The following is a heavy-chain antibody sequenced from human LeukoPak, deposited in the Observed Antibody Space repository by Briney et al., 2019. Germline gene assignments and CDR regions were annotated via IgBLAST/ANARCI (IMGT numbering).Heavy chain of an antibody. V-gene: IGHV3-48*01. J-gene: IGHJ4*02. CDR1: GFTFSSYS. CDR2: ISSSSSTI. CDR3: SRDRSVPFDY. D-gene: IGHD4-17*01. Sequence: GGSLRLSCAASGFTFSSYSMNWVRQAPGKGLEWVSYISSSSSTIYYADSVKGRFTISRDNAKNSLSLQMNSLRAEDTAVYYCSRDRSVPFDYWGQGTLGTVSS.